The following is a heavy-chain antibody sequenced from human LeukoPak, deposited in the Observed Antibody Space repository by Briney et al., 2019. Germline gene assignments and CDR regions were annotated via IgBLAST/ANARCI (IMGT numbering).Heavy chain of an antibody. Sequence: SETLSLTCNVSGGSISGYHWSWIRQPPGKGLEWLGYIYYSGSSNYNPSLKSRVTISVDTSKNQFSLKLSSVTAADTAVYYCARVPRSYYYYYMDVWGKGTTVTVSS. V-gene: IGHV4-59*01. CDR1: GGSISGYH. CDR3: ARVPRSYYYYYMDV. CDR2: IYYSGSS. J-gene: IGHJ6*03.